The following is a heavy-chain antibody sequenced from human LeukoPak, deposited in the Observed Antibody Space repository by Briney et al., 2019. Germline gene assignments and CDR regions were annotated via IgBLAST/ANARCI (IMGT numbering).Heavy chain of an antibody. CDR2: IHPRSGDT. J-gene: IGHJ4*02. D-gene: IGHD3-10*01. CDR3: ARDGEYGTGSYYRGSIDY. V-gene: IGHV1-2*02. Sequence: ASVKDSCKASGYSFTAFYIHWVRQALGQGLEWMGWIHPRSGDTRYAQKFQGRVTMARDTSISTVYMNLSSLGSDDTAVYYCARDGEYGTGSYYRGSIDYWGQGILVTVSS. CDR1: GYSFTAFY.